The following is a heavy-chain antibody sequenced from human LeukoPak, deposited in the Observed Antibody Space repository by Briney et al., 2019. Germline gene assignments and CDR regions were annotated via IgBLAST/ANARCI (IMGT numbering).Heavy chain of an antibody. CDR1: GFTFSSYA. V-gene: IGHV3-30*04. Sequence: GGSLRLSCAASGFTFSSYAMHWVRQAPGKGLEWVAVISYDGSNKYYADSVKGRFTISRDNSKNTLYLQMNSLRAEDTAVYYCATAVAGGFDYWGQGTLVTVSS. CDR2: ISYDGSNK. D-gene: IGHD6-19*01. CDR3: ATAVAGGFDY. J-gene: IGHJ4*02.